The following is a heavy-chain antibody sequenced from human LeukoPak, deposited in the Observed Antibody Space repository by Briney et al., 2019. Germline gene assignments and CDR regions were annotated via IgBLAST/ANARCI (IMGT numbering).Heavy chain of an antibody. Sequence: QPGGSLRLSCAASGFTFDDYAMHWVRQAPGKGLEWVSGISWNSGSIGYADSVKGRFTISRDNAKNSLYLQMNSLRAEDTALYYCARERHHDYGDYDDYWGQGTLVTVSS. D-gene: IGHD4-17*01. CDR3: ARERHHDYGDYDDY. CDR2: ISWNSGSI. V-gene: IGHV3-9*01. J-gene: IGHJ4*02. CDR1: GFTFDDYA.